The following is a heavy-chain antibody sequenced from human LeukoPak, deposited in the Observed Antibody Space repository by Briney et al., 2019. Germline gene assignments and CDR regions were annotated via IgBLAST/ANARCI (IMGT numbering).Heavy chain of an antibody. CDR1: GFTFDDYG. J-gene: IGHJ4*02. D-gene: IGHD2-2*01. Sequence: GGSLRLSCAASGFTFDDYGMSWVRQAPGKGLEWVSGINWNGGSTGYADSVKGRFTISRDNAKNSLYLQMNSLRAEDTALYYCARAHPGDIVVVPAAMLVDYWGQGTLVTVSS. CDR3: ARAHPGDIVVVPAAMLVDY. V-gene: IGHV3-20*04. CDR2: INWNGGST.